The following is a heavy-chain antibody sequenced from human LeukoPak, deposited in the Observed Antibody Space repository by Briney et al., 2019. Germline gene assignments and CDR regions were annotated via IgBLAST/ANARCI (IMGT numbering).Heavy chain of an antibody. Sequence: PSGTLSLTCAVSGGSIRSGNWWSWVRQPPEKGLEWIGEIYHSGSTNYNPSLKSRVTISVDKSKNQFSLKLSSVTAADTAVYYCARDSYDSSGYSFDYWGQGTLVTVSS. D-gene: IGHD3-22*01. CDR3: ARDSYDSSGYSFDY. V-gene: IGHV4-4*02. J-gene: IGHJ4*02. CDR2: IYHSGST. CDR1: GGSIRSGNW.